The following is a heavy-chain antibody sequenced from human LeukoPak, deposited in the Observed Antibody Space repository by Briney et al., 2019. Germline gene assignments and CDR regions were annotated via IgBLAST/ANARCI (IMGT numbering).Heavy chain of an antibody. D-gene: IGHD5-12*01. CDR3: AREIRTGYVFDF. J-gene: IGHJ5*01. Sequence: GASLKISCKAAGYTFTIYWSSWGRQMPGKRLEWMGSIYPGDSDARYSPSFQGHVTISADKSISTAYLQWSSLKASDPAMYYCAREIRTGYVFDFWGQGTLVTVSS. CDR2: IYPGDSDA. V-gene: IGHV5-51*01. CDR1: GYTFTIYW.